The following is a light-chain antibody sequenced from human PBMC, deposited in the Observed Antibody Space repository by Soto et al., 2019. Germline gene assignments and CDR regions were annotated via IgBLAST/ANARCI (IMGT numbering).Light chain of an antibody. CDR3: SSFTSRFTFV. V-gene: IGLV2-8*01. Sequence: HSVLTQPPSASGSPGQSVTISCTGTSSDVGTYNYVSWYQQHPGKAPKLMIYEVNKRPAGVPDRFSGSKSGSTASLTISGLQAEDEADYYCSSFTSRFTFVFGTGTKVTV. J-gene: IGLJ1*01. CDR2: EVN. CDR1: SSDVGTYNY.